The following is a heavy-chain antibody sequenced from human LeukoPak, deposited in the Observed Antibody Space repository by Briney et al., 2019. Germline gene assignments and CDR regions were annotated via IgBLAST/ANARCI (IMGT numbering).Heavy chain of an antibody. V-gene: IGHV4-38-2*02. J-gene: IGHJ4*02. CDR1: GYSISSGYY. D-gene: IGHD3-22*01. CDR3: ARDQYYDSSGYYKSFDY. CDR2: IYHSGST. Sequence: SETLSLTCTVSGYSISSGYYWGWTRQPPGKGLEWIGSIYHSGSTYYNPSLKSRVTISVDTSKNQFSLKLSSVTAADTAVYYCARDQYYDSSGYYKSFDYWGQGTLVTVSS.